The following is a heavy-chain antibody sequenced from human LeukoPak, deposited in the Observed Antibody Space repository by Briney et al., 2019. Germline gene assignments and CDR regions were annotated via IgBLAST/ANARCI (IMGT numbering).Heavy chain of an antibody. CDR2: IGGSGDST. CDR1: GFTFSNHA. V-gene: IGHV3-23*01. Sequence: GGSLRLSCAASGFTFSNHALTWVRQAPGKGLEWVSAIGGSGDSTYYPASVKGRFTISRDNSKNTLFLQMNSLRAEDTAVYCCANRKPGNYFDYWGQGTLVTLSS. D-gene: IGHD1-14*01. CDR3: ANRKPGNYFDY. J-gene: IGHJ4*02.